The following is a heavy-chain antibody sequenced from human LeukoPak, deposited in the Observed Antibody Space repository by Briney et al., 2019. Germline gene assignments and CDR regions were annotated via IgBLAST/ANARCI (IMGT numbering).Heavy chain of an antibody. V-gene: IGHV4-34*01. J-gene: IGHJ5*02. Sequence: SETLSLTCAVYGGSFSDYYWSWIRQPPGKGLEWIGEINHSGSTNYNPSLKSRVTISVDTSKKQFSLRLTSVTAADTAVYYCARGRGVLVPAAIAGFDPWGQGTLVTVSS. CDR3: ARGRGVLVPAAIAGFDP. CDR1: GGSFSDYY. D-gene: IGHD2-2*02. CDR2: INHSGST.